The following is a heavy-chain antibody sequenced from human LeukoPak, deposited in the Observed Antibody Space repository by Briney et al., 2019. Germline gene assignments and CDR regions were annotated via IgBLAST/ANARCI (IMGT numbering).Heavy chain of an antibody. CDR3: AREDCSSTSCYDPSVSDY. Sequence: GSLRLSCEASGFTFSHYGMNWVRQAPGKGLEWVSYISSSGYTIYYADSVKGRFTISRDNAKNSLYLQMNSLRAEDTAVYYYAREDCSSTSCYDPSVSDYWGQGTLVTVSS. J-gene: IGHJ4*02. CDR2: ISSSGYTI. CDR1: GFTFSHYG. V-gene: IGHV3-48*03. D-gene: IGHD2-2*01.